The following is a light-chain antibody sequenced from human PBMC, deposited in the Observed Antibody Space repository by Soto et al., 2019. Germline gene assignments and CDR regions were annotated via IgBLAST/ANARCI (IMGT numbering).Light chain of an antibody. J-gene: IGKJ4*01. CDR1: QDIGNY. V-gene: IGKV1-33*01. Sequence: DIQMTQSPSSLSASVGDRVTITCQASQDIGNYLNWYQQKPGKAPKVLIYDASNLEKGVPSRFSGSGSGTDFTFSISGLQPEDIATYFCQQYGDLPPLTFGGGTKVEIK. CDR2: DAS. CDR3: QQYGDLPPLT.